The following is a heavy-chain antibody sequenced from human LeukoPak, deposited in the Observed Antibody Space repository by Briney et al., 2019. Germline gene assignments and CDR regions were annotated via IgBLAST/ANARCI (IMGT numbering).Heavy chain of an antibody. CDR3: ARHFRTAMVP. V-gene: IGHV4-39*01. Sequence: SETLSLTCTVSGGSISSSSYCWGWLRQPPGKGLEWIGSIYYSGSTYYNPSLKSRVTISVDTSKNQFSLKLSSVTAADTAVYYCARHFRTAMVPWGQGTLVTVSS. D-gene: IGHD5-18*01. CDR2: IYYSGST. CDR1: GGSISSSSYC. J-gene: IGHJ4*02.